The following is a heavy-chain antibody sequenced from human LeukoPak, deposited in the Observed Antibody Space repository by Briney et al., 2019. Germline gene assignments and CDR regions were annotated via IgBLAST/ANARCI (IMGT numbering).Heavy chain of an antibody. Sequence: GGSLRLSCAASGFTFSSYGMHWVRQAPGKGLEWVAVIWYDGSNKYYADSVKGRFTISRDNSKNTLYLQMNSLRAEDTAVYYCARVGYYDSGSTFDYWGQGTLVPVSS. D-gene: IGHD3-22*01. CDR1: GFTFSSYG. CDR2: IWYDGSNK. V-gene: IGHV3-33*01. CDR3: ARVGYYDSGSTFDY. J-gene: IGHJ4*02.